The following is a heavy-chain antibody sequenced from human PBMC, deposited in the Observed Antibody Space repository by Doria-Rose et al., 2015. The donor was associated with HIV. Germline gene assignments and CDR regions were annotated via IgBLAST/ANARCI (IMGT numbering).Heavy chain of an antibody. CDR1: GGSLSRYY. V-gene: IGHV4-4*09. D-gene: IGHD3-10*01. J-gene: IGHJ6*03. CDR2: IYSSGST. CDR3: ARFRPSRGIYYSLDV. Sequence: TRTVSGGSLSRYYWNWIRQPPGKGLEWIGYIYSSGSTHYNSSLKSRVTISIDTSKNQFSLKLSSVTAADTAVYYCARFRPSRGIYYSLDVWGKGTTVTVSS.